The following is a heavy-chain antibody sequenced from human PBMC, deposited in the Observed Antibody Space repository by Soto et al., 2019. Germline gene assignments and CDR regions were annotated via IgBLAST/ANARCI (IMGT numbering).Heavy chain of an antibody. CDR3: ARDHCSGGSCYHWFDP. D-gene: IGHD2-15*01. CDR1: GYTFTSDA. J-gene: IGHJ5*02. CDR2: INAGNGNT. V-gene: IGHV1-3*01. Sequence: ASVKGSCKASGYTFTSDAMHWVRQAPGQRLEWMGWINAGNGNTKYSQKFQGRVTITRDTSASTAYMELSSLRSEDTAVYYCARDHCSGGSCYHWFDPWGQGTLVTVSS.